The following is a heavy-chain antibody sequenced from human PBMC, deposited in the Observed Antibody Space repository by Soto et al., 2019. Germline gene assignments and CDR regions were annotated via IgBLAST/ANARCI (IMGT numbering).Heavy chain of an antibody. D-gene: IGHD2-2*01. V-gene: IGHV1-3*01. J-gene: IGHJ6*01. CDR3: ARDLVDIVVVPREDVYYYYGMDV. Sequence: QVQLVQSGAEVKKPGASVKVSCKASGYTFTSYAMHWVRQAPGQRLEWMGWINAGNGNTKYSQKFQGRVTITRDTSASTAYMELSSLRSEDTAVYYCARDLVDIVVVPREDVYYYYGMDVW. CDR1: GYTFTSYA. CDR2: INAGNGNT.